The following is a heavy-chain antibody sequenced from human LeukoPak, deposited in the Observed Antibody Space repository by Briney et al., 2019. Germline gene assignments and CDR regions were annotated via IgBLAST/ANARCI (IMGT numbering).Heavy chain of an antibody. CDR3: ARLRYYYDRPSLDY. D-gene: IGHD3-22*01. Sequence: SETLSLTCAVYGGSFSGYYWSWIRQPPGKGLEWIGEINHSGSTNYNPSLKSRVTISVDTSKNQFSLKLSSVTAADTAVYYCARLRYYYDRPSLDYWGQGTLVTVSS. J-gene: IGHJ4*02. CDR1: GGSFSGYY. CDR2: INHSGST. V-gene: IGHV4-34*01.